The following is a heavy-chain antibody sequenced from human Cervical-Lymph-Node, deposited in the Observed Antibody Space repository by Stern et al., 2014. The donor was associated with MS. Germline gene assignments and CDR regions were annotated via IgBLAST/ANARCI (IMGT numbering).Heavy chain of an antibody. CDR2: IYTSGST. J-gene: IGHJ4*02. D-gene: IGHD6-19*01. CDR3: ARWSSSGWYEDLYYFDY. V-gene: IGHV4-61*02. Sequence: QVQLQESGPGLVKPSQTLSLTCTVSGGSISSGSYYWSWIRQPAGKGLEWIGRIYTSGSTNYNPSLKSPVPISVDTSKNQFSLKLSSVTAADTAVYYCARWSSSGWYEDLYYFDYWGQGTLVTVSS. CDR1: GGSISSGSYY.